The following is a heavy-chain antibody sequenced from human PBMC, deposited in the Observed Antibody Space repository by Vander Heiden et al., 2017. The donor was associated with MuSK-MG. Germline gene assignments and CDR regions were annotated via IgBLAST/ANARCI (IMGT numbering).Heavy chain of an antibody. CDR2: ISGSGGST. CDR1: GFTCSSYA. V-gene: IGHV3-23*01. D-gene: IGHD6-13*01. Sequence: EVQLLESGGGLVQPGGSLRLSSPASGFTCSSYAMSWVRQGPGRGLEWVSAISGSGGSTYYADSVKGRFTISRDNSKNTLYLQMNSLRAEDTAVYYCAKGGIAAAGYWGQGTLVTVSS. CDR3: AKGGIAAAGY. J-gene: IGHJ4*02.